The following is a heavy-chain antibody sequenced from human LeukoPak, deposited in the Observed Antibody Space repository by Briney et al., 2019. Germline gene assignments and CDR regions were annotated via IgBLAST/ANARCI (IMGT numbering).Heavy chain of an antibody. CDR2: IYHSGST. D-gene: IGHD6-13*01. V-gene: IGHV4-30-2*01. Sequence: SQTLSLTCTVSGGSISSGGYYWSWIRQPPGKGLEWIGYIYHSGSTYYNPSLKSRVTISVDRSKNQFSLKLSSVTAADTAVYYCAREIQQQLVPPYWYFDLWGRGTLVTVSS. J-gene: IGHJ2*01. CDR1: GGSISSGGYY. CDR3: AREIQQQLVPPYWYFDL.